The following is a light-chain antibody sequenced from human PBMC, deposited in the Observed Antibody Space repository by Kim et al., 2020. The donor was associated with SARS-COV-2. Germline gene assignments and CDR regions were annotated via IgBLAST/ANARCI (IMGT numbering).Light chain of an antibody. V-gene: IGKV3-20*01. CDR2: GAS. J-gene: IGKJ1*01. CDR1: QSVSNNY. CDR3: QHRWT. Sequence: GTRSCSPGERASLSCRASQSVSNNYLAWYQQRRGQAPRLLIYGASSRASGIPDRFSGSGSGTDFTLTISRLEPEDFAVYYCQHRWTFGQGTKLEIK.